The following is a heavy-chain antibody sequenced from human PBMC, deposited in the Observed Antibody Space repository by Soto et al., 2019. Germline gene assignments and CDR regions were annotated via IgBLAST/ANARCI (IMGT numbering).Heavy chain of an antibody. CDR1: GASISGFY. CDR3: VRDGTKTLRDWFDP. V-gene: IGHV4-4*07. J-gene: IGHJ5*02. D-gene: IGHD1-1*01. Sequence: SETHSVTCTVSGASISGFYWSWIRKSAGKGLEWIGGIYATGTTDYNPSLKSRVMMSVDTSKKQFSLKLRSVTAADTAVYYCVRDGTKTLRDWFDPWGQGISVTVSS. CDR2: IYATGTT.